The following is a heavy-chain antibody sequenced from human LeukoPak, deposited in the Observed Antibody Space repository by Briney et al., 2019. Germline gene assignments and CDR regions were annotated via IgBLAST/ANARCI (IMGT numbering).Heavy chain of an antibody. V-gene: IGHV5-51*01. CDR3: ARLTRPGIAAAGRSDYYYGMDV. CDR2: IYPGDSDT. D-gene: IGHD6-13*01. J-gene: IGHJ6*02. CDR1: GYSFTSYW. Sequence: GESLQISCKGSGYSFTSYWIGWVRQMPGKGLEWMGIIYPGDSDTRYSPSFQGQVTISADKSISTAYLQWSSLKASDTAMYYCARLTRPGIAAAGRSDYYYGMDVWGQGTTVTVSS.